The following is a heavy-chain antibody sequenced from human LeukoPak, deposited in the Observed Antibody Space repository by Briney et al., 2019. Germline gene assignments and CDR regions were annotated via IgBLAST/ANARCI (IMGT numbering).Heavy chain of an antibody. CDR2: INQDGSEK. Sequence: GGSLRLSWAASGFTFSIYWVDWVRQAPGRGLEWVANINQDGSEKNYVDSVKGRITISRDNAKNSLYLQMNSLRAEDTAVYYCVRGYYGSGDYWGQGTLVTVSS. J-gene: IGHJ4*02. D-gene: IGHD3-10*01. CDR3: VRGYYGSGDY. CDR1: GFTFSIYW. V-gene: IGHV3-7*01.